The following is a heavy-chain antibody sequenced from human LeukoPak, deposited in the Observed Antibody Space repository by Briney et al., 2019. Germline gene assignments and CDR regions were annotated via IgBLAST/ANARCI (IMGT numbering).Heavy chain of an antibody. V-gene: IGHV3-23*01. CDR1: GFTFNTYA. J-gene: IGHJ5*02. CDR3: ARASPNGAFDP. CDR2: IGGSGSKT. Sequence: GGSLTLSCAASGFTFNTYAMSWVRQAPGKGLEWVSVIGGSGSKTYYADSVKGRFTISRDNSKKTLYLQMSSLRAEDTAVYYCARASPNGAFDPWGQGTLVTVSS. D-gene: IGHD1-26*01.